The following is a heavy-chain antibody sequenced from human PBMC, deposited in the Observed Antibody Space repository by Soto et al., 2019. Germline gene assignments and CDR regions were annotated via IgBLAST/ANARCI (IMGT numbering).Heavy chain of an antibody. D-gene: IGHD2-2*01. Sequence: PSETLSLTCTVSGGSLSSGSYYLSWVRQPPGKGLEWIGYIYYSGSTNYNPSLKSRVTISVDTSKNQFSLKLSSVTAADTAVYYCASSPLYCSSTSSYAYWGPGTLVTLSS. J-gene: IGHJ4*02. CDR2: IYYSGST. CDR1: GGSLSSGSYY. CDR3: ASSPLYCSSTSSYAY. V-gene: IGHV4-61*01.